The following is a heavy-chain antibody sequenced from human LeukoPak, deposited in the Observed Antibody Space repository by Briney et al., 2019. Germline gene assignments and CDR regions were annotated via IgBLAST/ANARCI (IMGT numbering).Heavy chain of an antibody. CDR2: ISGSGGSI. D-gene: IGHD6-25*01. J-gene: IGHJ6*02. CDR1: GFTFSSYA. Sequence: GGSLRLSCAASGFTFSSYAMSWVRQAPGKGLEWVSAISGSGGSIYYADSVKGRFTISRDNAKNTLYLQMNSLRVEDTATYYCARDRWVAADFHYYYGMDVWGQGTTVTVSS. CDR3: ARDRWVAADFHYYYGMDV. V-gene: IGHV3-23*01.